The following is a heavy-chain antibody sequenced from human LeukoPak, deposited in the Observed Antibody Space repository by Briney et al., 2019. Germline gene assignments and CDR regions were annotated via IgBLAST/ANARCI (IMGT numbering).Heavy chain of an antibody. D-gene: IGHD2-15*01. V-gene: IGHV1-18*04. CDR3: ARAPYCSGGSCYSGYYYYGMDV. CDR1: GYTFTSYG. CDR2: ISAYNGNT. Sequence: ASVKVSCKASGYTFTSYGISWVRQAPGQGLEWMGWISAYNGNTNYAQKLQGRVTMTTDTSTSTAYMELRSLRSDDTAVYYRARAPYCSGGSCYSGYYYYGMDVWGKGTTVTVSS. J-gene: IGHJ6*04.